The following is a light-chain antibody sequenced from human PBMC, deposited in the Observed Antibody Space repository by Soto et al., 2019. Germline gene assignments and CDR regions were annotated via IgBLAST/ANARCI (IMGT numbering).Light chain of an antibody. Sequence: DIQMTQSPSSLSASVGDRVTITCRASQSISSYLNWYQQKPGKAPKLLIYAASSLQSGVPSRFSGSGSGTDFTLTISSLQPEDFATYYCQQSYSTPWTFGQGTKLDSK. CDR2: AAS. CDR3: QQSYSTPWT. J-gene: IGKJ1*01. CDR1: QSISSY. V-gene: IGKV1-39*01.